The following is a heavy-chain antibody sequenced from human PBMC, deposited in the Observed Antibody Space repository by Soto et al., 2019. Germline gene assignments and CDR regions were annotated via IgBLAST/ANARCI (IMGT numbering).Heavy chain of an antibody. CDR3: ARASHYCSSTSCFRFHWFDP. CDR1: GGTFSSYA. Sequence: SVKVSCKASGGTFSSYAISWVRQAPGQGLEWMGGIIPIFGTANYAQKFQARVTITADESTSTAYMELSSLRSEDTAVYYCARASHYCSSTSCFRFHWFDPWGQGTLVTVSS. V-gene: IGHV1-69*13. D-gene: IGHD2-2*01. J-gene: IGHJ5*02. CDR2: IIPIFGTA.